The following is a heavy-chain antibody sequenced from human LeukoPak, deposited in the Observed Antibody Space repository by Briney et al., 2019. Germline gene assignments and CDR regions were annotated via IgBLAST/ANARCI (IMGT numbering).Heavy chain of an antibody. CDR3: AKAHPGGIAARGAFDI. V-gene: IGHV3-33*06. CDR2: ILSDGSKE. J-gene: IGHJ3*02. D-gene: IGHD6-6*01. Sequence: GGSLRLSCAASGFTFSSYGMHWVRQAPGKGLEWVAVILSDGSKEFYADSVKGRFTISRDNSKNTLYLQMNSLRAEDTAVYYCAKAHPGGIAARGAFDIWGQGTMVTVSS. CDR1: GFTFSSYG.